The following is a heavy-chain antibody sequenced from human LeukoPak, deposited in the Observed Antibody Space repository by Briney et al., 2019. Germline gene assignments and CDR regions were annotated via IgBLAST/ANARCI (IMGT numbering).Heavy chain of an antibody. Sequence: GGSLRLSCAASGFTFDDYGMSWVRQAPGKGLEWVSGINWNGGSTGYADSVKGRFTISRDNAKNSLYLQMNSLRADDTAVYYCAKRYTAYDYGAFDIWGQGTMVTVSS. CDR2: INWNGGST. V-gene: IGHV3-20*04. CDR3: AKRYTAYDYGAFDI. CDR1: GFTFDDYG. J-gene: IGHJ3*02. D-gene: IGHD5-12*01.